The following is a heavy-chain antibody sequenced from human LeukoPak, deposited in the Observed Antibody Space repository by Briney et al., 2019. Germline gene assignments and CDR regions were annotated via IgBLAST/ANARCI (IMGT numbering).Heavy chain of an antibody. V-gene: IGHV3-21*01. CDR3: ARGSWGY. D-gene: IGHD6-13*01. CDR2: ISSSSSYI. J-gene: IGHJ4*02. CDR1: GFTFNSYT. Sequence: GGSLRLSCAASGFTFNSYTMNWVRQAPGKGLEWVSSISSSSSYIYYADSVKGRFTISRDNAKNSLYLQMNSLRVEDTAVYYCARGSWGYWGQGTLVTVSS.